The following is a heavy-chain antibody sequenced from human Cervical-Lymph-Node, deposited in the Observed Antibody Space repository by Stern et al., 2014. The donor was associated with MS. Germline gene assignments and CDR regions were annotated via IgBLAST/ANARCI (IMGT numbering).Heavy chain of an antibody. Sequence: VQLVESGAEVKKPGASVKVSCKAFGHTFTSNKMNWVRQAPGQGLEWMGIINPGGGSTRYAQKLQGRVTMTRDTSTSTVYMELTSLRSEDTAVYSCARDNGGWSVDSWGQGTLVIVSS. D-gene: IGHD6-19*01. V-gene: IGHV1-46*01. CDR1: GHTFTSNK. CDR3: ARDNGGWSVDS. CDR2: INPGGGST. J-gene: IGHJ4*02.